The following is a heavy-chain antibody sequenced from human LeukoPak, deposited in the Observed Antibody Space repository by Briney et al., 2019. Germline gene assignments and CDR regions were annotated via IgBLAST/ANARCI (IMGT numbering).Heavy chain of an antibody. V-gene: IGHV1-69*13. CDR2: IIPIFGTA. J-gene: IGHJ4*02. D-gene: IGHD3-3*01. Sequence: ASVNVSCKASGGTFSSYAISWVRQAPGQGLEWMGGIIPIFGTANYAQKFQGRVTITADESTSTAYMELSSLRSEDTAVYYCARDRVYYDFWSGYYSGRGYYFDYWGQGTLVTVSS. CDR1: GGTFSSYA. CDR3: ARDRVYYDFWSGYYSGRGYYFDY.